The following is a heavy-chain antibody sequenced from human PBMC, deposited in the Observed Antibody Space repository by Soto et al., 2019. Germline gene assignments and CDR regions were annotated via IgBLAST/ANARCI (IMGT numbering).Heavy chain of an antibody. CDR2: IYPGDSDT. D-gene: IGHD3-10*01. CDR1: GYSFTSYW. Sequence: PGESLKISCKGSGYSFTSYWIGWVRQMPGKGLEWMGIIYPGDSDTRYSPSFQGQVTISADKSISTAYLQWSSLKASDTAMYYCARHLKEYYYGSGAYYGMDVWGQGTTVTVSS. J-gene: IGHJ6*02. V-gene: IGHV5-51*01. CDR3: ARHLKEYYYGSGAYYGMDV.